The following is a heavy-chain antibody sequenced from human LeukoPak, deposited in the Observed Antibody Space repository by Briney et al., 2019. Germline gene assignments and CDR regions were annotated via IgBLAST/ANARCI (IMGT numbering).Heavy chain of an antibody. CDR2: ISSSSSNI. CDR1: GFTFSSYS. J-gene: IGHJ4*02. CDR3: ARDLGLQSRLGYFDY. D-gene: IGHD3-16*01. Sequence: PGGSLRLSCAASGFTFSSYSMNWVRQAPGKGLEWVSSISSSSSNIYYADSVKGRFTISRDNAKNSLYLQMNSLRAEDTAVYYCARDLGLQSRLGYFDYWGQGTLVTVSS. V-gene: IGHV3-21*01.